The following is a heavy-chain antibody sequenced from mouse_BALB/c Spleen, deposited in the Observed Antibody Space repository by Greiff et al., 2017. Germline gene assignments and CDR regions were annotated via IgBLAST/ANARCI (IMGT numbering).Heavy chain of an antibody. V-gene: IGHV3-2*02. CDR1: GYSITSDYA. CDR3: AIAKANWDVRFAY. D-gene: IGHD4-1*01. CDR2: ISYSGST. J-gene: IGHJ3*01. Sequence: VQLQQSGPGLVKPSQSLSLTCTVTGYSITSDYAWNWIRQFPGNKLEWMGYISYSGSTSYNPSLKSRISITRDTSKNQFFLQLNSVTTEDTATYYCAIAKANWDVRFAYWGQGTLVTVSA.